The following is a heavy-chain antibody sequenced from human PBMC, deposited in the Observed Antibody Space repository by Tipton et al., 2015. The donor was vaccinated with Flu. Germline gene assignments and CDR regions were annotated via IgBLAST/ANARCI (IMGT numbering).Heavy chain of an antibody. J-gene: IGHJ6*03. CDR1: GGTFSSYA. CDR2: IIPIFGTA. CDR3: ARAHIVVVPAAKGYYYYYMDV. V-gene: IGHV1-69*01. Sequence: QLVQSGPEVKKPGSSVKVSCKASGGTFSSYAISWVRQAPGQGLEWMGGIIPIFGTANYAQKFQGRVTITADESTSTAYMELSSLRSEDTAVYYCARAHIVVVPAAKGYYYYYMDVWGKGTTVTVSS. D-gene: IGHD2-2*01.